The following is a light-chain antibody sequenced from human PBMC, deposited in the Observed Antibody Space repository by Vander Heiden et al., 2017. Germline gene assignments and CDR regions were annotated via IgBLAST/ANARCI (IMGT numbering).Light chain of an antibody. V-gene: IGKV3-15*01. Sequence: DIVMTQYPAILSVSPGERATLSCRASQSISANLAWYQHRPGQAPRLLINDASTRASGVPARFTGSGSGTEFTLTITSLQSEDFAVYYCQQYNKWPLSFGGGTKVQLK. J-gene: IGKJ4*01. CDR1: QSISAN. CDR3: QQYNKWPLS. CDR2: DAS.